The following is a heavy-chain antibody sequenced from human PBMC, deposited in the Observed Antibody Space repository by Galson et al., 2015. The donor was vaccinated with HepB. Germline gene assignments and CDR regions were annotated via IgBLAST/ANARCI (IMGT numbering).Heavy chain of an antibody. Sequence: TLSLTCTVSGGSISSGGYYWSWIRQHPGKGLEWIGYIYYSGSTYYNPSLKSRVTISVDTSKNQFSLKLSSVTAADTAVYYCARDGYNSPQPPNAFDIWGQGTMVTVSS. V-gene: IGHV4-31*03. J-gene: IGHJ3*02. CDR2: IYYSGST. D-gene: IGHD5-24*01. CDR3: ARDGYNSPQPPNAFDI. CDR1: GGSISSGGYY.